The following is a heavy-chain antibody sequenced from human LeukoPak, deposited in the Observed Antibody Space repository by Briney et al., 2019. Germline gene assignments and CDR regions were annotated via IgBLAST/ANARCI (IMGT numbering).Heavy chain of an antibody. CDR3: ATPERVTGDPSNGDY. J-gene: IGHJ4*02. CDR2: IRGSGGST. V-gene: IGHV3-23*01. Sequence: PGGSLRLSCAACVFTVSSYAMSWVRQAPGKGLEGVSAIRGSGGSTYYADSVKGRFTISRDNSKNTLYLQMNSLRAEDTAVYYCATPERVTGDPSNGDYWGQGTLVTVSS. CDR1: VFTVSSYA. D-gene: IGHD7-27*01.